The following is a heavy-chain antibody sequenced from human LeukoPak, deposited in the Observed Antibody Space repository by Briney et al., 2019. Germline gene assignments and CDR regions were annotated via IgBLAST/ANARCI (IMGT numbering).Heavy chain of an antibody. D-gene: IGHD3-3*01. J-gene: IGHJ4*02. Sequence: GGSLRLSCAASGFTFSDYYMSWIRQAPGKGLEWVSHISTTSSPTYYADSVKGRFAMSRDNAKNSVYLQMNSLRAEDTAVYYCARDFDFWSGYIVWGQGTLVTVSS. CDR2: ISTTSSPT. CDR1: GFTFSDYY. CDR3: ARDFDFWSGYIV. V-gene: IGHV3-11*06.